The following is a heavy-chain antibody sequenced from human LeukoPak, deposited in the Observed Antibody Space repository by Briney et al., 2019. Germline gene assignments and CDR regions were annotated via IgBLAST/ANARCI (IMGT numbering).Heavy chain of an antibody. CDR2: IVVGSGNT. J-gene: IGHJ3*02. V-gene: IGHV1-58*02. CDR3: AAVSGRCHYSDDAFDI. D-gene: IGHD3-22*01. CDR1: GFTFTSSA. Sequence: SVKVSCKASGFTFTSSAMQWVRQARGQRLEWIGWIVVGSGNTNYAQKFQERVTITRDMSTSTAYMELSSLRSEDTAVYYCAAVSGRCHYSDDAFDIWGQGTMVTVSS.